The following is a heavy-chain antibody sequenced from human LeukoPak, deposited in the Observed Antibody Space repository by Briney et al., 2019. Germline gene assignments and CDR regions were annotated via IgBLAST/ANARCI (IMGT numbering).Heavy chain of an antibody. Sequence: PGGSLRLSCAASGFTVSSSSMNWVRLGPGKGLEWVSVISSDGNTYYADSVKGRFTISRDNSRNTLSLQMHGLRADDTAVYCARGQEQFSSPWQWGPRRKNFYYYGMDVWGQGTTVTVSS. D-gene: IGHD6-19*01. CDR3: ARGQEQFSSPWQWGPRRKNFYYYGMDV. CDR2: ISSDGNT. CDR1: GFTVSSSS. V-gene: IGHV3-66*01. J-gene: IGHJ6*02.